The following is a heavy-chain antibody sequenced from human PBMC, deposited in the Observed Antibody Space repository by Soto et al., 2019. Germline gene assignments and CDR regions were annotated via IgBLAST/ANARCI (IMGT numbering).Heavy chain of an antibody. V-gene: IGHV1-18*01. CDR3: ARDAAGMSNKWFDP. CDR1: GYTFTSYG. D-gene: IGHD6-13*01. Sequence: VSVKVSCKGSGYTFTSYGISWVRQAPGQGLEWMGWISAYNGNTNYAQKLQGRVTMTTDTSTSTAYMELRSLRSDDTAVYYCARDAAGMSNKWFDPWGQGTLVNVS. CDR2: ISAYNGNT. J-gene: IGHJ5*02.